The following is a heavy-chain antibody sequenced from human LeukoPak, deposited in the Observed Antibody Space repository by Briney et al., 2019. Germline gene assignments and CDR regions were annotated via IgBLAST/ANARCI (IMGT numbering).Heavy chain of an antibody. D-gene: IGHD6-13*01. CDR2: INPNSGGT. CDR3: ARDKTAAAGTIDY. CDR1: GYTFTGYY. Sequence: GASVKVSCKASGYTFTGYYMHWVRQAPGQGLEWMGWINPNSGGTNFAQKFQGRVTMTRDTSISTAYMELSRLRSDDTAVYYCARDKTAAAGTIDYWGQGTLVTVSS. V-gene: IGHV1-2*02. J-gene: IGHJ4*02.